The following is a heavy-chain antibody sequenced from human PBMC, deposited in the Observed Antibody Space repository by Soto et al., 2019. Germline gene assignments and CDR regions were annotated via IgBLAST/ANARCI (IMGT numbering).Heavy chain of an antibody. CDR1: GGTFSSYA. CDR3: ARGWSSGAPVGPFDY. CDR2: IIPIFGTA. D-gene: IGHD6-19*01. V-gene: IGHV1-69*13. Sequence: SVKVSCKXSGGTFSSYAISWVRQAPGQGLEWMGGIIPIFGTANYAQKFQGRVTITADESTSTAYMELSSLRSEDTAVYYCARGWSSGAPVGPFDYWGQGTLVTVSS. J-gene: IGHJ4*02.